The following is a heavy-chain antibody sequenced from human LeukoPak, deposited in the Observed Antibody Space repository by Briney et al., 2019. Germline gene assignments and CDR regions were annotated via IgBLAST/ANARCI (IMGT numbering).Heavy chain of an antibody. D-gene: IGHD6-13*01. CDR2: INPSGGST. Sequence: ASVKVSCTASGYTFTHYYIHWVRQAPGQGLEWMGIINPSGGSTSYAQKFQGRVTMTRDTSTSTVYMDLSSLRSEDTAVYYCARVGYSSSWYVYYYGMDVWGQGTTVPVSS. J-gene: IGHJ6*02. CDR3: ARVGYSSSWYVYYYGMDV. CDR1: GYTFTHYY. V-gene: IGHV1-46*01.